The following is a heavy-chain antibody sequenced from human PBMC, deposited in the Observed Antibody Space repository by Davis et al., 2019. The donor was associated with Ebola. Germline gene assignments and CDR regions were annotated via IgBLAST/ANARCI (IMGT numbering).Heavy chain of an antibody. J-gene: IGHJ4*02. CDR1: GFTFSTYS. CDR3: ASRTYGSGSN. D-gene: IGHD3-10*01. V-gene: IGHV3-21*04. Sequence: GESLKISCAASGFTFSTYSMSWVRQAPGKGLEWVSSISSDSDYIYYADSVKGRFTISRDNSMSTLYLQMNSLRADDTAVYYCASRTYGSGSNWGQGTLVTVSS. CDR2: ISSDSDYI.